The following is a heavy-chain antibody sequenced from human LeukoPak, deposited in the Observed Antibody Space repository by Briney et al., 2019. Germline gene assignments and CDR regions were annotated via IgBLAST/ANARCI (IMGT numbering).Heavy chain of an antibody. D-gene: IGHD1-26*01. CDR2: ISSSGSTI. J-gene: IGHJ4*02. CDR3: AREGSGSSDGRTYFDY. V-gene: IGHV3-48*04. CDR1: GFTFSSYS. Sequence: PGGSLRLSCAASGFTFSSYSMNWVRQAPGKGLEWVSYISSSGSTIYYADSVKGRFTISRDNAKNSLYLQMNSLRAEDTAVYYCAREGSGSSDGRTYFDYWGQGTLVTVSS.